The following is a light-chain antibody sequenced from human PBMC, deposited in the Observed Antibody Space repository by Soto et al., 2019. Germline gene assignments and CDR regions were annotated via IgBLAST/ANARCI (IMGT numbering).Light chain of an antibody. CDR3: VQALQAPRT. Sequence: DIVMTQSPLSLPVTPGEPASISCRSSQSLLHSNGYNYLDWYLQKPGQSPQLLIYLGSNRSSGVPDRFSGRGSGTDFTLKISRVEAEDVGVYYCVQALQAPRTFGQGTKVEIK. J-gene: IGKJ1*01. CDR2: LGS. V-gene: IGKV2-28*01. CDR1: QSLLHSNGYNY.